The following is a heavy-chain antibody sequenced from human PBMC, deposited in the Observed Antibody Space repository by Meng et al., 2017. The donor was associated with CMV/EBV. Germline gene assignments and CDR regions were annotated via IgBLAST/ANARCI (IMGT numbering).Heavy chain of an antibody. D-gene: IGHD2-15*01. J-gene: IGHJ4*02. Sequence: QVQLAQAGGEVNEPGSSGTVSCKAPGGTLSSYAISWVRQAPGQGLEWMGGIIPIFGTANYAQKFQGRVTITADESTSTAYMELSSLRSEDTAVYYCARNQPSRGWSHEDYWGQGTLVTVSS. CDR2: IIPIFGTA. CDR3: ARNQPSRGWSHEDY. CDR1: GGTLSSYA. V-gene: IGHV1-69*12.